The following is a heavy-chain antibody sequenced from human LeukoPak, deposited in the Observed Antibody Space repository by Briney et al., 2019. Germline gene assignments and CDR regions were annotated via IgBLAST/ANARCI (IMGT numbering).Heavy chain of an antibody. CDR2: INHSGST. Sequence: PSETLSLTCTVSGGSISSGDYYWSWIRQPPGKGLEWIGEINHSGSTNYNPSLKSRVTISVDTSKNQFSLKLSSVAAADTAMYYCATAFGGSSTSGGFDYWGQGTLVTVSS. J-gene: IGHJ4*02. CDR3: ATAFGGSSTSGGFDY. D-gene: IGHD2-2*01. CDR1: GGSISSGDYY. V-gene: IGHV4-30-4*01.